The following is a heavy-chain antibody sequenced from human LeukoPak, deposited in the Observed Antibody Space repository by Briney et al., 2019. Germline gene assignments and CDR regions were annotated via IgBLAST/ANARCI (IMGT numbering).Heavy chain of an antibody. CDR2: IRYDGSNK. CDR3: AKDRGAYDSSGYHDY. D-gene: IGHD3-22*01. Sequence: AGGSLRLSCAASGFTLSDYWMSWVRQAPGKGLEWVAFIRYDGSNKYYADSVKGRFTISRDNSKNTLYLQMNSLRAEDTAVYYCAKDRGAYDSSGYHDYWGQGTLVTVSS. V-gene: IGHV3-30*02. CDR1: GFTLSDYW. J-gene: IGHJ4*02.